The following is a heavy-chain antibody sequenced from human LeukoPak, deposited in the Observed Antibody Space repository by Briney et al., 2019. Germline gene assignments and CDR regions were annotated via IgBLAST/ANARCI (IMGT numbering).Heavy chain of an antibody. Sequence: PGGSLGLSCAASEFTFSSYTLHWVRQAPGKGLEWVAVISYDGSTKYYADSVKGRFTISRDNSKNTVYLQMNSLRTEDTAVYYCAREGDGYLPDYWGQGTLVTVSS. CDR1: EFTFSSYT. CDR2: ISYDGSTK. V-gene: IGHV3-30-3*01. CDR3: AREGDGYLPDY. D-gene: IGHD5-24*01. J-gene: IGHJ4*02.